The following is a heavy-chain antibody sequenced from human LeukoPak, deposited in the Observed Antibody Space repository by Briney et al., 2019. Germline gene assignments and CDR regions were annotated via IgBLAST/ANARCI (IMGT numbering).Heavy chain of an antibody. CDR3: AREEDYDILTGYYSVLYYYGMDV. J-gene: IGHJ6*02. Sequence: ASVKVSCKASGYTFTSYGISWVRQAPGQGLEWMGWISAYNGNTNYAQKLQGRVTMTTDTSTSTAYMELRSLRSDGTAVYYCAREEDYDILTGYYSVLYYYGMDVWGQGTTVTVSS. CDR1: GYTFTSYG. CDR2: ISAYNGNT. D-gene: IGHD3-9*01. V-gene: IGHV1-18*01.